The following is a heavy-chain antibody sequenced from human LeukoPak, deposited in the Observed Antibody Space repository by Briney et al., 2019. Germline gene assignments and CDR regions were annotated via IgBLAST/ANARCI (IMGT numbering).Heavy chain of an antibody. J-gene: IGHJ4*02. Sequence: GGSLRLSCAASGFTFSTYNMNWVRQAPGKGLEWVSFISSGSGIIYYADSVKGRFTVSRDNAKNSLYLQMNSLRDEDTAVYYCARNPAGIGDYLGQGTLVTVSS. D-gene: IGHD1-26*01. CDR2: ISSGSGII. CDR3: ARNPAGIGDY. CDR1: GFTFSTYN. V-gene: IGHV3-48*02.